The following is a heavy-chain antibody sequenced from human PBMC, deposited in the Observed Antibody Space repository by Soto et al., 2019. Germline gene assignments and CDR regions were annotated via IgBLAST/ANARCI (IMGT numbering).Heavy chain of an antibody. CDR2: VWSNGNLK. CDR3: ARIQLDTIMALDY. J-gene: IGHJ4*02. CDR1: GFTFDAYG. D-gene: IGHD1-1*01. V-gene: IGHV3-33*01. Sequence: QVQLVESGRGVVQPGGSLRLSCAASGFTFDAYGFHWVRQAPGKGLEWVAVVWSNGNLKYYADSVKGRFTISRDSSKSALNLQMNSLRADDTAVYYCARIQLDTIMALDYWGQGTLVTVSS.